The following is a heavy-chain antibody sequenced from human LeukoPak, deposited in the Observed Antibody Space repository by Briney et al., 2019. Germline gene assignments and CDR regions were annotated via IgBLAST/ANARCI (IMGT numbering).Heavy chain of an antibody. CDR1: GGSISSHY. Sequence: PSETLSLTCTVSGGSISSHYWSWIRQPPGKGLEWIGCIYYSGSTNYNPSLKTRVTISVDTSKNHFSLKLSSVTAADTAVYYCASREMATISGIRDYWGQGTLVTVSS. V-gene: IGHV4-59*11. D-gene: IGHD5-24*01. J-gene: IGHJ4*02. CDR3: ASREMATISGIRDY. CDR2: IYYSGST.